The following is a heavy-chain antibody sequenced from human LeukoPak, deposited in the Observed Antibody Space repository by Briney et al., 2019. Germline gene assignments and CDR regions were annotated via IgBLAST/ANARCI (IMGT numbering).Heavy chain of an antibody. CDR2: IYYSGST. Sequence: PSEALSLTCTVSGGSISSYYWSWIRQPPGKGLEWIGYIYYSGSTNYNPSLKSRVTISVDTSKNQFSLKLSSVTAADTAVYYCARVGWNLGTYYFDYWGRGTRVTVSS. J-gene: IGHJ4*02. CDR3: ARVGWNLGTYYFDY. V-gene: IGHV4-59*01. CDR1: GGSISSYY. D-gene: IGHD1-7*01.